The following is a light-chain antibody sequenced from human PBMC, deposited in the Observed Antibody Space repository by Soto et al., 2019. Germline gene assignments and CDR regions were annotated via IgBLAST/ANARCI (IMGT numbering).Light chain of an antibody. J-gene: IGLJ1*01. CDR1: SSDVGGYNY. Sequence: QSALTHTASVSGAPGQSITISCTGTSSDVGGYNYVSWYQQHQGKAPKLMIYDVSNRPSGVSNRFSGSKSGNTASLTISGLQAEDEADYYCSSYTSSSTWVFGTGTKVTVL. CDR2: DVS. V-gene: IGLV2-14*01. CDR3: SSYTSSSTWV.